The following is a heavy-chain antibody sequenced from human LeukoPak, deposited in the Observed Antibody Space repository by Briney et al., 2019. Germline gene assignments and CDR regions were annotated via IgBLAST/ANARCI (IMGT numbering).Heavy chain of an antibody. CDR2: ITYDGRNT. V-gene: IGHV3-30*18. Sequence: GGSLRLSCTASGFAFSNHAMHWVRQAPGKGLEWVGLITYDGRNTYHADSVKGRFTISRDNFKNTLYLRMNSLRVEDTAVYHCAKDRVEGKKWLAQFDYWGQGTLVTVSS. J-gene: IGHJ4*02. D-gene: IGHD6-19*01. CDR3: AKDRVEGKKWLAQFDY. CDR1: GFAFSNHA.